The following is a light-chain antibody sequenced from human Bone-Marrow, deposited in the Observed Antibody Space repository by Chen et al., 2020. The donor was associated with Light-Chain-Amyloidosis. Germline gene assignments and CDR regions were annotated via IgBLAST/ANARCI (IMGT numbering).Light chain of an antibody. J-gene: IGLJ2*01. CDR3: QSADSSGTYEGI. CDR2: RAT. Sequence: SYELTQPPSVSVSPGQTARITCSGDDLPTKYAYWYQQKPGQAPVLVIHRATERTSGSSERVSDCSSGSTATLNIGSVNEENEAYYHCQSADSSGTYEGIVGGGTKLSAL. V-gene: IGLV3-25*03. CDR1: DLPTKY.